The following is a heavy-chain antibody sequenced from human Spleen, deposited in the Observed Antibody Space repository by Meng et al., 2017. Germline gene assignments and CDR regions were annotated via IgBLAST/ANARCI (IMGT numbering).Heavy chain of an antibody. CDR3: ARGPTTMAHDFDY. CDR1: GGSFSDYY. Sequence: QGQQQQWVPGLLKPSETLSLTCVVSGGSFSDYYWGWIRQPPGKGLEWIGEINHSGSTNYNPSLESRATISVDTSQNNLSLKLSSVTAADSAVYYCARGPTTMAHDFDYWGQGTLVTVSS. CDR2: INHSGST. J-gene: IGHJ4*02. D-gene: IGHD4-11*01. V-gene: IGHV4-34*01.